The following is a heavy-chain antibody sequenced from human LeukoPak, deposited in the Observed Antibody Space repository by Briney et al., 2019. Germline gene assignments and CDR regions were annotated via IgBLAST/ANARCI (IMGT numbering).Heavy chain of an antibody. J-gene: IGHJ4*02. CDR2: ISGSGGST. V-gene: IGHV3-23*01. Sequence: GGSLRLSCVASRFTFSSHAMSWVRQAPGKGLEWVSAISGSGGSTYYADSVKGRFTISRDNSKNMLYLQMNSLRAEDTAVYYCAKYLGINGYFDYWGQGTLVTVSS. D-gene: IGHD3-22*01. CDR1: RFTFSSHA. CDR3: AKYLGINGYFDY.